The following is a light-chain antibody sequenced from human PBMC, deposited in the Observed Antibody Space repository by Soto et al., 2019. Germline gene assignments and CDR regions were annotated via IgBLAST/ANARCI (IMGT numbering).Light chain of an antibody. CDR1: QSIGSW. J-gene: IGKJ1*01. CDR2: KAS. CDR3: QQYGSYSSWT. Sequence: DIQMTQSPSTLSASVGDRVTITCRASQSIGSWLAWYQQKPGKAPKLLIYKASSLESGVPSRFSGSGSGTEFSLTVSRLQPDDFSSYYCQQYGSYSSWTFGQGTKVEIK. V-gene: IGKV1-5*03.